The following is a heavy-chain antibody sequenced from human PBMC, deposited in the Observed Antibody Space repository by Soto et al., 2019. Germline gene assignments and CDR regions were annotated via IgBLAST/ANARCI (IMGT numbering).Heavy chain of an antibody. CDR2: INHSGST. CDR3: ARGMAFDI. J-gene: IGHJ3*02. Sequence: QVQLQQWGAGLLKPSETLSLTCAVYGGSFSGYYWSWIRQPPGKGLEWIGEINHSGSTNYNPSLKSRVTTSVDTSKNQFSLKLSSVTAADTAVYYCARGMAFDIWGQGTMVTVSS. CDR1: GGSFSGYY. V-gene: IGHV4-34*01.